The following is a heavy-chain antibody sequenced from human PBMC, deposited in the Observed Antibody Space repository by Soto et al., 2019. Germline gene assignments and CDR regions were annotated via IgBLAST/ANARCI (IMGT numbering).Heavy chain of an antibody. V-gene: IGHV3-23*01. CDR2: VTGSAAST. J-gene: IGHJ4*02. CDR1: GLTFIRYA. Sequence: GGSLRLSCAAWGLTFIRYARGGARTAQGQALKWASAVTGSAASTYYADSVKGRFTISRDNSKNTLYLQMNSLRAEDTAVYYCASTWVPKTTATYDYWGRET. D-gene: IGHD4-17*01. CDR3: ASTWVPKTTATYDY.